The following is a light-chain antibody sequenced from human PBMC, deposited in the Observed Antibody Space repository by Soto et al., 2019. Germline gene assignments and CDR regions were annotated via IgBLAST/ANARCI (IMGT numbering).Light chain of an antibody. CDR3: QQYDSDSST. V-gene: IGKV1-5*03. J-gene: IGKJ2*01. CDR2: EAS. Sequence: DIQMTQSPSTLSASVGDRVTITCRASQSINNWLAWYQQKPGKAPKLLIYEASSLLSGVPSRFNGSGSGTEFTLTIRSLQPDDFADYYCQQYDSDSSTFGQGTKLDI. CDR1: QSINNW.